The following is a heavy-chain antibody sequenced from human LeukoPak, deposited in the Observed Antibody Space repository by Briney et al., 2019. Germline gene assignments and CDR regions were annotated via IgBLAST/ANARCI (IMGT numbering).Heavy chain of an antibody. D-gene: IGHD2-15*01. J-gene: IGHJ6*03. CDR3: ARDSQYCSGGSCYLFYYYYYMDV. CDR2: ISSSSSTI. Sequence: GGSLRLSCAASGFTFSSYSMNWVRQAPGKGLEWVSYISSSSSTIYYADSVKGRFTISRDNAKNSLYLQMNSLRAEDTAVYYCARDSQYCSGGSCYLFYYYYYMDVWGKGITVTVSS. V-gene: IGHV3-48*01. CDR1: GFTFSSYS.